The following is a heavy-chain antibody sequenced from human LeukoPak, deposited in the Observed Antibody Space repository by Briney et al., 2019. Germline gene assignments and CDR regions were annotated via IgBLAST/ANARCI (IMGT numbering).Heavy chain of an antibody. D-gene: IGHD2-15*01. CDR1: DFNFITYA. CDR3: AKDVHYSEFDY. Sequence: GGSLRLSCAASDFNFITYAMSWLRQAPGKGLEWVSTISCGGDVTYYADSVKGRFTISRDNSKNTLYLQMNSLRAEDTAVYYCAKDVHYSEFDYWGQGTLVTVSS. J-gene: IGHJ4*02. CDR2: ISCGGDVT. V-gene: IGHV3-23*01.